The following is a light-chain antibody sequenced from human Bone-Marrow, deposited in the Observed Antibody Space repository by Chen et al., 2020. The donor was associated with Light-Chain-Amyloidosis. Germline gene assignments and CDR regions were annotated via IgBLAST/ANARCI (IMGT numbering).Light chain of an antibody. CDR1: SGSIATNY. CDR3: QYYQGSSQGV. Sequence: NFMLTQPHSVSESPGKTVIISCTRSSGSIATNYVQWYQQRPGSSPTTVSYADDQRPFGVPDRVSGSIDRSSNSAALAITGLKTEDDADYYCQYYQGSSQGVFGGGTKLTVL. CDR2: ADD. V-gene: IGLV6-57*01. J-gene: IGLJ3*02.